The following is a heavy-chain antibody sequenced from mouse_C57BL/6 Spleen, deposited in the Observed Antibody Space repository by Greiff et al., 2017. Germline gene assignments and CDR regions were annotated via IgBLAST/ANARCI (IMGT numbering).Heavy chain of an antibody. D-gene: IGHD1-1*01. Sequence: EVQLQQSGPELVKPGASVKMSCKASGYTFTDYNMHWVKQSPGQSLEWIGYINPTNGGTSYNQKFKGKATLTVDTSSSTAYMELRSLTAEDSAVCYFANNYPGSNYALDYWGQGTSVTVSS. CDR1: GYTFTDYN. J-gene: IGHJ4*01. CDR3: ANNYPGSNYALDY. V-gene: IGHV1-22*01. CDR2: INPTNGGT.